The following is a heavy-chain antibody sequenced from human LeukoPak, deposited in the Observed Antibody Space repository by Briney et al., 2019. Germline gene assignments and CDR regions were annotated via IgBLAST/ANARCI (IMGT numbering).Heavy chain of an antibody. CDR2: INHSGST. Sequence: KPPKTRPLTWAVKGGSLSGYYWSWIRKPPGKGLDWIGEINHSGSTNYNPSLKSRVTISVDTSKNQFSLKLSSVTAADTAVYYCARVFYGSGRFDYWGQGTLVTVSS. CDR1: GGSLSGYY. CDR3: ARVFYGSGRFDY. J-gene: IGHJ4*02. V-gene: IGHV4-34*01. D-gene: IGHD3-10*01.